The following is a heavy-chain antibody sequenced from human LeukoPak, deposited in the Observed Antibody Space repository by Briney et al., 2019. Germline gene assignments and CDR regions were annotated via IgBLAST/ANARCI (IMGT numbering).Heavy chain of an antibody. CDR2: IYYSGST. CDR3: ARCRSVVPAAFGMDV. V-gene: IGHV4-59*01. D-gene: IGHD2-2*01. CDR1: GGSISSYY. Sequence: SETLSLTCTVSGGSISSYYWSWIRQPPGKGLEWIGYIYYSGSTNYNPSLKSRVTISIDTSMRQFSLKLSSVTAADTAVYYCARCRSVVPAAFGMDVWGQGTTVTVSS. J-gene: IGHJ6*02.